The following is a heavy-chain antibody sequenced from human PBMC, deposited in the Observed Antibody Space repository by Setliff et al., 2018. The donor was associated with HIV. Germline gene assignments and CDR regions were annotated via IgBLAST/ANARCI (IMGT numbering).Heavy chain of an antibody. J-gene: IGHJ4*02. CDR1: GDTFSTYV. Sequence: SVKVSCKSSGDTFSTYVFTWVRQAPGQGLEWMGGVTPILHTTNYAQKFQGRVTTTADISTRTVYMELSSLTSEDTAIYYCARDHQTMLWLDYWGQGTLVTVSS. CDR2: VTPILHTT. D-gene: IGHD2-21*01. CDR3: ARDHQTMLWLDY. V-gene: IGHV1-69*10.